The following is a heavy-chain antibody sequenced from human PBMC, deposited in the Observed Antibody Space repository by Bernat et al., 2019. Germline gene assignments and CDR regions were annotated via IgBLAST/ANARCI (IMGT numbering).Heavy chain of an antibody. CDR2: IWYDGSNK. V-gene: IGHV3-33*01. D-gene: IGHD5-18*01. Sequence: VQLVESGGGVVQPGRSLRLSCAASGFTFSSYGMHWVRQAPGKGLEWVAVIWYDGSNKYYADSVKGRFTISRDNSKNTLYLQMNSLRAEDTAVYYCAGESSDVDTAMAPLLDSMGFDPWGQGTLVTVSS. CDR1: GFTFSSYG. CDR3: AGESSDVDTAMAPLLDSMGFDP. J-gene: IGHJ5*02.